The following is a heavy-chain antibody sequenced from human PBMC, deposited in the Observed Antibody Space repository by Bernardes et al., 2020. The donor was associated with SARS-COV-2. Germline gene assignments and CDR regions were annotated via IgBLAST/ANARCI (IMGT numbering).Heavy chain of an antibody. CDR1: GFTFSNAW. V-gene: IGHV3-15*07. J-gene: IGHJ4*02. CDR2: IKRKMVGGTT. D-gene: IGHD3-22*01. Sequence: GGSLRLSCAASGFTFSNAWMNWVRQAPGKGLEWVGHIKRKMVGGTTDYSAPVKGRFTISGDDSKNTMYLQMNSLKTEDTAVYYCTTGAEIYYDSSGFSYYFDFWGQGTLVTVSS. CDR3: TTGAEIYYDSSGFSYYFDF.